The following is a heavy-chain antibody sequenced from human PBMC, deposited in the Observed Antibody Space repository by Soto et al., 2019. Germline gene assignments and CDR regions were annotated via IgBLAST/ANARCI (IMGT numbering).Heavy chain of an antibody. J-gene: IGHJ6*02. CDR1: GFTFSSYS. CDR3: ATRYCSSTSCPIAYYYYGMDV. V-gene: IGHV3-48*02. Sequence: PGGSLRLSCAASGFTFSSYSMNWVRQAPGKGLEWVSYISSSSSTIYYADSVKGRLTISRDNAKNSLYLQMNSLRDEDTAVYYCATRYCSSTSCPIAYYYYGMDVWGQGTTVTVSS. CDR2: ISSSSSTI. D-gene: IGHD2-2*01.